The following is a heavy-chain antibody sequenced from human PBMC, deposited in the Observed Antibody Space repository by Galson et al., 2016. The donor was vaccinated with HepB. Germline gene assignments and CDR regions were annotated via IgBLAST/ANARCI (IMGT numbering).Heavy chain of an antibody. J-gene: IGHJ6*04. CDR1: GFTFSATG. Sequence: SLRLSCAGSGFTFSATGMTWARQAPGKGLECVSSISMSGNSRDYADSVKGRFTISRDNSKNTLILQMNSLRPEDTAVYYCVKGSTGPDVWGKGITVTVTS. CDR2: ISMSGNSR. CDR3: VKGSTGPDV. V-gene: IGHV3-23*05. D-gene: IGHD1-26*01.